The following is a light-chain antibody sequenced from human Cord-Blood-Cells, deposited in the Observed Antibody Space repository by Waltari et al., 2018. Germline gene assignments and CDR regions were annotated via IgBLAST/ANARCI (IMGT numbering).Light chain of an antibody. CDR1: SSDVGGYNY. V-gene: IGLV2-14*01. CDR3: SSYTSSSTVV. J-gene: IGLJ2*01. Sequence: QSALTQPASVSGSPGQSITISCTGTSSDVGGYNYFSWYQQHPGKAPQLMIYDVSIRPSGVSNRFSGSKSGNTASLTISGLQAEDEADYYCSSYTSSSTVVFGGGTKLTVL. CDR2: DVS.